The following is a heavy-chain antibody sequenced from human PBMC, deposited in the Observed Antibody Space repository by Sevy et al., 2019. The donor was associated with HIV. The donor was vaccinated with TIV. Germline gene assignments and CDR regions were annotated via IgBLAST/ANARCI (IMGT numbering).Heavy chain of an antibody. CDR1: GFSINNYA. V-gene: IGHV3-23*01. CDR3: AKAQGEWGTPFALDV. D-gene: IGHD3-16*01. CDR2: ITAPGGRA. J-gene: IGHJ6*02. Sequence: GGSLRLSCAASGFSINNYAMTWVRQAPGKGLEWVSNITAPGGRAYLADSVKGRFTISSDTSVNKVFLQMDSLRVEDTAIYYCAKAQGEWGTPFALDVWGQCTTVTVSS.